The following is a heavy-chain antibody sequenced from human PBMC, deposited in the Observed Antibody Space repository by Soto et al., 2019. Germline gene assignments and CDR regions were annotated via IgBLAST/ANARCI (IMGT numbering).Heavy chain of an antibody. CDR2: IYYSGST. V-gene: IGHV4-59*01. CDR1: RGSSSSYY. Sequence: SETLSLTCSVSRGSSSSYYWSWIRQPPGKGLEWSGDIYYSGSTNYNPSLKSRVTISVDTSKNQFSLKLSSATAADTAVYYCARAAGYSNDVGGFWFYDWGQGALVTV. J-gene: IGHJ1*01. D-gene: IGHD4-4*01. CDR3: ARAAGYSNDVGGFWFYD.